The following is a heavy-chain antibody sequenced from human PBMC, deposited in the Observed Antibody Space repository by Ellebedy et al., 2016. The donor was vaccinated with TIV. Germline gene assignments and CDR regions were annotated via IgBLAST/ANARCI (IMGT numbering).Heavy chain of an antibody. CDR1: GFAFSSYA. CDR2: ISGSGGST. Sequence: GESLKISCAASGFAFSSYAMSWVRQAPGKGLEWVSAISGSGGSTYYADSVKGRFTISRDNSKNTLYLQMNSLRAEDTAMYYCARGGYDSSGYPTDYWGQGTLVTVSS. D-gene: IGHD3-22*01. CDR3: ARGGYDSSGYPTDY. J-gene: IGHJ4*02. V-gene: IGHV3-23*01.